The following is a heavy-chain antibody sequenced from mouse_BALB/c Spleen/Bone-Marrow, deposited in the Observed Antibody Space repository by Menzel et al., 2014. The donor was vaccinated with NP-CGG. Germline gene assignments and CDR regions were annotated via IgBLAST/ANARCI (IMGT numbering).Heavy chain of an antibody. D-gene: IGHD1-1*01. J-gene: IGHJ3*01. CDR1: GYTFTSYW. V-gene: IGHV1-7*01. Sequence: VKLMESGAELAKPGASVKMSCKASGYTFTSYWMHWVKQRPGQGLEWIGYINPSTGYTEYNQKFKDKATLTADKSSSTAYMQLSSLTSEDSAVYYCARGYYGSSPVYWGQGTLVTVSA. CDR3: ARGYYGSSPVY. CDR2: INPSTGYT.